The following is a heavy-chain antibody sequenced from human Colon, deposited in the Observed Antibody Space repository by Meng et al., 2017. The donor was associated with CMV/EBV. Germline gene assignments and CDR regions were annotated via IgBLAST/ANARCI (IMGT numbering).Heavy chain of an antibody. CDR2: INWNGGST. Sequence: GGSLRLSCAASGFTFDDYGMSWVRQAPGKGLEWVSGINWNGGSTGYADSVKGRFTISRDNAKNSLFLQMNSLRAEDTAVYYCARDGRYDNGSYYYNYAMDVWGQGTMVTVSS. D-gene: IGHD4-17*01. CDR1: GFTFDDYG. J-gene: IGHJ6*02. V-gene: IGHV3-20*04. CDR3: ARDGRYDNGSYYYNYAMDV.